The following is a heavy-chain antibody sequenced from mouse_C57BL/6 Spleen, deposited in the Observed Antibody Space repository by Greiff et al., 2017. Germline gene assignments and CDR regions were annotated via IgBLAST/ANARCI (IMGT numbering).Heavy chain of an antibody. D-gene: IGHD1-1*01. CDR3: ARLRSSSGY. V-gene: IGHV1-64*01. Sequence: VQLVESGAELVKPGASVKLSCKASGYTFTSYWMHWVKQRPGQGLEWIGMIHPNRGSTNYNEKFKSKATLTVDKSSSTAYMQLSSLTSEDSAVYYCARLRSSSGYWGQGTTLTVSS. CDR2: IHPNRGST. CDR1: GYTFTSYW. J-gene: IGHJ2*01.